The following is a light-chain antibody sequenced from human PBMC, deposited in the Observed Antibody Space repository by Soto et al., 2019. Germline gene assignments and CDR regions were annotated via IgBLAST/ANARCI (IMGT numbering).Light chain of an antibody. CDR3: QQYETFSGT. CDR2: DAS. J-gene: IGKJ1*01. Sequence: DIQMTQPPSTLSATAGDRLTITCRASQSISSWLAWYQHKPGKAPKLLIYDASALPRGVPSRFSGSGSGTKFTLTIASLQPDDFATYYCQQYETFSGTFGPGTKVDIK. CDR1: QSISSW. V-gene: IGKV1-5*01.